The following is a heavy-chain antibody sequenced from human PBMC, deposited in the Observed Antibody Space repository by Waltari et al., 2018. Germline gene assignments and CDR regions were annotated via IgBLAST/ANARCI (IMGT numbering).Heavy chain of an antibody. V-gene: IGHV1-8*02. CDR3: ARGSSWRWEMGNWFDP. CDR1: GYNFTSYD. Sequence: QVQLVQSGAEVKKPGDSVKVSCKASGYNFTSYDIKWGRPATGQGLEWMRWMNPNSGNTGYAQKFQGRVTMTRNTSISTAYMELSSLRSEDTAVYYCARGSSWRWEMGNWFDPWGQGTLVTVSS. J-gene: IGHJ5*02. CDR2: MNPNSGNT. D-gene: IGHD6-13*01.